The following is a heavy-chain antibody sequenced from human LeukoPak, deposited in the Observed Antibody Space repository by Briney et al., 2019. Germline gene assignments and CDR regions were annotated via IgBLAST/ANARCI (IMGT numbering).Heavy chain of an antibody. J-gene: IGHJ5*02. V-gene: IGHV1-18*01. CDR3: ARDGDCSSTSCRRGFDP. CDR2: ISAYNGNT. Sequence: ASVKVSCKASGYTFTSHGISWVRQAPGQGLEWMGWISAYNGNTNYAQELQGRVTMTTDTSTSTAYMELGSLRSDDTAVYYCARDGDCSSTSCRRGFDPWGQATLVTVSS. CDR1: GYTFTSHG. D-gene: IGHD2-2*01.